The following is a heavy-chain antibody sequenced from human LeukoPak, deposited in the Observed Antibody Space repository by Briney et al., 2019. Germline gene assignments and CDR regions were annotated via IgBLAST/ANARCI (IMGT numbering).Heavy chain of an antibody. CDR1: GFTFSSYE. V-gene: IGHV3-48*03. Sequence: PGGSLRLSCAASGFTFSSYEMNWVRQAPGKGLEWVSYISSSGSTIYYADSVKGRFTISRGNAKNSLYLQMNSLRAEDTAVYYCATLDSSGYYENFDYWGQGTLVAISS. D-gene: IGHD3-22*01. CDR2: ISSSGSTI. CDR3: ATLDSSGYYENFDY. J-gene: IGHJ4*02.